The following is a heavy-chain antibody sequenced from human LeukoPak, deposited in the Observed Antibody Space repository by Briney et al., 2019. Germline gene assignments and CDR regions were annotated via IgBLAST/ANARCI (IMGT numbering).Heavy chain of an antibody. CDR2: ISAYNGNT. CDR3: ARGHSGAPSDV. V-gene: IGHV1-18*01. J-gene: IGHJ6*02. D-gene: IGHD1-26*01. Sequence: WASVNVSCTASGYTFTSYGISWVRQAPGQGVEWMGWISAYNGNTNYAQTLQGRVTMTTDTSTSTAYMELRSLRSDDTAVYYCARGHSGAPSDVWGQGTTVTVSS. CDR1: GYTFTSYG.